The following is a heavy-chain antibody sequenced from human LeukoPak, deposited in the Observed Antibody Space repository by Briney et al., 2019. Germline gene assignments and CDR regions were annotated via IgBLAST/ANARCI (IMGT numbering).Heavy chain of an antibody. J-gene: IGHJ6*04. V-gene: IGHV5-10-1*01. CDR3: ARLDIVVVPAASSSMDV. CDR2: IDPSDSYT. CDR1: GYSFTSYW. D-gene: IGHD2-2*03. Sequence: GESLKISCKGSGYSFTSYWISWGRQMPGKGLEWMGRIDPSDSYTNYSPSFQGHVTISADKSISTAYLQWSSLKASDTAMYYCARLDIVVVPAASSSMDVWGKGTTVTVSS.